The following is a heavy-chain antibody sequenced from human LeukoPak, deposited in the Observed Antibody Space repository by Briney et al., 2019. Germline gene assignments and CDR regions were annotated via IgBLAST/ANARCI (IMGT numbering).Heavy chain of an antibody. Sequence: ASVKVSCKASGYTFTGYYMHWVRQAPGQGLEWMGWINPNSGGTNYAQKFQGRVTMTRDTSISTAYMELSRLRSDDTAVYYCARDCGGDCYPPSTYNYYYYMDVWGKGTTVTVSS. CDR3: ARDCGGDCYPPSTYNYYYYMDV. CDR1: GYTFTGYY. J-gene: IGHJ6*03. CDR2: INPNSGGT. D-gene: IGHD2-21*02. V-gene: IGHV1-2*02.